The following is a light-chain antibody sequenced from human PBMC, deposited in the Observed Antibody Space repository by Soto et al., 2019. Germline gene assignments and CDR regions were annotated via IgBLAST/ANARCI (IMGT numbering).Light chain of an antibody. CDR3: AAWDDSLNRVV. V-gene: IGLV1-44*01. CDR1: SSNFGSNT. J-gene: IGLJ2*01. Sequence: QSVLTQPPAASGTSGQRVTISCSGSSSNFGSNTVNWYQQLPGTAPKLLIYSNNQRPSGVPNRFSGSKSRTSASLAISGLQCEDGDEYYCAAWDDSLNRVVFGGSTKVTAL. CDR2: SNN.